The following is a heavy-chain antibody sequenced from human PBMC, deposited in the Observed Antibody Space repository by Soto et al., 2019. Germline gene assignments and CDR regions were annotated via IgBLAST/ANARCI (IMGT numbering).Heavy chain of an antibody. V-gene: IGHV1-8*01. CDR3: ARGILPYVVRGVITYYYYYYMDV. D-gene: IGHD3-10*01. J-gene: IGHJ6*03. CDR2: MNPNSGNT. Sequence: ASVRVSCKASGYTFTSYDINWVRQATGQGLEWMGWMNPNSGNTGYAQKFQGRVTMTRNTSISTAYMELSSLRSEDTAVYYCARGILPYVVRGVITYYYYYYMDVWGKGTTVTVSS. CDR1: GYTFTSYD.